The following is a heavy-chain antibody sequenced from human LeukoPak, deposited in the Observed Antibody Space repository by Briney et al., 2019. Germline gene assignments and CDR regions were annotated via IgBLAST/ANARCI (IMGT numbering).Heavy chain of an antibody. J-gene: IGHJ5*02. CDR1: GDSVSSGSFY. D-gene: IGHD2-2*01. CDR2: IYCSGST. V-gene: IGHV4-39*01. Sequence: SETLSLTCTVSGDSVSSGSFYWGWIRQPTGKVLEWIGNIYCSGSTYYNPSLKSRVTISVDTSKNQFSLKLTSVTAADTAVYYCAGGLGYCASASCLNWFDPWGQGTLVTVSS. CDR3: AGGLGYCASASCLNWFDP.